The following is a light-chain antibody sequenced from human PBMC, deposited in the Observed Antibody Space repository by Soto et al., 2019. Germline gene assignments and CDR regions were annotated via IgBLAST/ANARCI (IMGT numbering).Light chain of an antibody. CDR3: QQYNNWWT. V-gene: IGKV3-15*01. CDR2: GAS. J-gene: IGKJ1*01. Sequence: EIVMTQSPATLSVSPGERATLSCRASQSVSTSLAWYQQKPGQAPRLLISGASTRATGVPARFSGSGSETDFTLTISSLQSEDFAFYYCQQYNNWWTFGQGTKVEIK. CDR1: QSVSTS.